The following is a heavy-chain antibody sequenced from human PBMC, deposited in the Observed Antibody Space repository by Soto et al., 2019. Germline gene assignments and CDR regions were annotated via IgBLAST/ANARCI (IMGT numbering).Heavy chain of an antibody. J-gene: IGHJ4*02. CDR3: ATARIHQYAARGYADY. Sequence: ASVKVSCKVSGYTLTELSMHWVRQAPGKGLGWMGGFDPEDGETIYAQKFQGRVTMTEDTSTDTAYMELSSLRSEDTAVYYCATARIHQYAARGYADYWGQGTLVTVSS. CDR1: GYTLTELS. CDR2: FDPEDGET. V-gene: IGHV1-24*01. D-gene: IGHD3-3*01.